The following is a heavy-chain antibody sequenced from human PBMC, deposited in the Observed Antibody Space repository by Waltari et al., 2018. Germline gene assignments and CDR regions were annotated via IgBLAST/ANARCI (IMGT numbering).Heavy chain of an antibody. CDR2: IKKDGSEE. V-gene: IGHV3-7*01. D-gene: IGHD3-22*01. J-gene: IGHJ3*02. CDR3: ARDQWFAFDI. CDR1: GFPVSSYW. Sequence: EVQLVASGGGLVQPGGSLSLSCPASGFPVSSYWMSWVRQAPGKGLEWVANIKKDGSEEYYVDSVRGRFTISRDNAKNSLYLQMNSLRPEDTAVYYCARDQWFAFDIWGQGTMVTVSS.